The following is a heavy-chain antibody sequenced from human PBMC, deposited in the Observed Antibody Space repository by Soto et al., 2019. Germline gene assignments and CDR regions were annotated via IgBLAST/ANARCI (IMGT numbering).Heavy chain of an antibody. CDR2: INHSGST. D-gene: IGHD2-8*01. Sequence: SETLSLTCAVYGGSFSGYYWSWIRQPPGKGLEWIGEINHSGSTNYNPSLKSRVTISVDTSKNQFSLKLSSVTAADTAVYYCASQRRDCTNGVCQIQFDYWGQGTLVTVSS. CDR3: ASQRRDCTNGVCQIQFDY. V-gene: IGHV4-34*01. J-gene: IGHJ4*02. CDR1: GGSFSGYY.